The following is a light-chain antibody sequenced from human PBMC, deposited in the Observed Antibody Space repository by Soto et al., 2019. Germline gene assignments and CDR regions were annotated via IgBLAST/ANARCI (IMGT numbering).Light chain of an antibody. CDR2: DAS. CDR3: QQCNSYPWT. J-gene: IGKJ1*01. CDR1: EKINKW. Sequence: DIQMTQSPSSLSASVGDRVTITCRASEKINKWLAWYQQKPGKAPKLLISDASSLESGVPSRFSGSGSGTEFTLTISSLQPDDFASYYCQQCNSYPWTFGQGTKVDIK. V-gene: IGKV1-5*01.